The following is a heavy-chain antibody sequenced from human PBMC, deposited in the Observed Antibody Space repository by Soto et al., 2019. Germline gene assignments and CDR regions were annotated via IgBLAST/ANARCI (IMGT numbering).Heavy chain of an antibody. J-gene: IGHJ4*02. CDR3: ARDGGRHSGGIDY. CDR1: GGTFSSYS. D-gene: IGHD1-26*01. V-gene: IGHV1-69*01. CDR2: IIPIFGTA. Sequence: QVQLVQSGAEVKKPGSSVKVSCKASGGTFSSYSINWVRQAPGQGLEWMGEIIPIFGTANYAQKFQGRVTITEDEATSTDYMELSSLRSEATAVYYCARDGGRHSGGIDYWGQGTLVTVSS.